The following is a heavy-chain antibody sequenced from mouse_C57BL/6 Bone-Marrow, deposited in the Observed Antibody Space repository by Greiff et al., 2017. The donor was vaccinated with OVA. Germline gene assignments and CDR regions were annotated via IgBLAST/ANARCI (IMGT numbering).Heavy chain of an antibody. CDR3: AGGDSPRFAY. Sequence: QVQLQQPGAELVMPGASVKLSCKASGYTFTSYWMHWVKQRPGQGLEWIGEIDPSDSYTNYNQKFKGKSTLTVDKSSSTAYMQLSSLTSEDSAVYYCAGGDSPRFAYWGQGTLVTVSA. V-gene: IGHV1-69*01. J-gene: IGHJ3*01. CDR2: IDPSDSYT. CDR1: GYTFTSYW.